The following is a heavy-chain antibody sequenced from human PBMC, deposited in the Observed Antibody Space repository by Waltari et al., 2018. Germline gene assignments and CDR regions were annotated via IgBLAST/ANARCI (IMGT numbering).Heavy chain of an antibody. CDR1: GLTLKNNA. V-gene: IGHV3-23*04. Sequence: EVQLVESGGGLVQPGESLRLSLGASGLTLKNNAISWVRQAPGKGLEWVSSTTDSGVTTYYADFVKGRSIISTDNSRNTVYLEMNTVRVEDTALYFCARGLGELLPFDFWGQGTMVTVSS. D-gene: IGHD3-10*01. J-gene: IGHJ4*02. CDR3: ARGLGELLPFDF. CDR2: TTDSGVTT.